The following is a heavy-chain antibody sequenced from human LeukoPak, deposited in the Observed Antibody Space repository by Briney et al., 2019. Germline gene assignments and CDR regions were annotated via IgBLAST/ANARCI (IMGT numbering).Heavy chain of an antibody. CDR1: GGTFSSYA. D-gene: IGHD6-13*01. J-gene: IGHJ4*02. V-gene: IGHV1-69*13. Sequence: SVKVSCKASGGTFSSYAISWVRQAPGQGFEWMGGIIPIFGTANYAQKFQGRVTITADESTSTAYMELSSLRSEDTAVYYCARSIAAAGYEPSDGQFDYWGQGTLVTVSS. CDR2: IIPIFGTA. CDR3: ARSIAAAGYEPSDGQFDY.